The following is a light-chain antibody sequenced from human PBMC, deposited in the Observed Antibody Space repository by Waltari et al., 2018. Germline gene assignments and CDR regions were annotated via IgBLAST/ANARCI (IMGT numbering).Light chain of an antibody. CDR1: QGISTY. CDR3: LQYNSNPFT. V-gene: IGKV1-17*01. Sequence: DIPMTQSPSSLSASAGARVTITCRASQGISTYLNWYQQKPGKAPKRLIYAASSLESGVPSRFSGSGSGTDFTLTISSLQPEDFATYYCLQYNSNPFTFGPGTKLDIK. J-gene: IGKJ3*01. CDR2: AAS.